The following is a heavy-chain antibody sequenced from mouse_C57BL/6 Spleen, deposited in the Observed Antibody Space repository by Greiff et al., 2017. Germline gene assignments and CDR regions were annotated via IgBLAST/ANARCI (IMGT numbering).Heavy chain of an antibody. CDR1: GFTFSDYG. D-gene: IGHD1-1*01. Sequence: EVKFVESGGGLVKPGASLKLSCAASGFTFSDYGMHWVRQAPEKGLEWVAYISSGSSTIYYADTVKGRFTISRANAKNTLFLQMTSLGSEDTAMYYCARSLYGSSYADWGQGTTLSV. CDR3: ARSLYGSSYAD. J-gene: IGHJ2*01. CDR2: ISSGSSTI. V-gene: IGHV5-17*01.